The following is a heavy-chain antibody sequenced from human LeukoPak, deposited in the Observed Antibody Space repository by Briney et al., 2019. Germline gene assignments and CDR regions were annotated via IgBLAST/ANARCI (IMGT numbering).Heavy chain of an antibody. CDR2: INPNSGGT. V-gene: IGHV1-2*02. CDR1: GYTFTGYY. D-gene: IGHD5-12*01. J-gene: IGHJ1*01. CDR3: ARGATITVFYSQH. Sequence: ASVKVSCKASGYTFTGYYMHWVRQAPGQGLEWMGWINPNSGGTNYAQKFQGRVTMTRDTSISTAYMELSRLRSDDTAVYYCARGATITVFYSQHWGQGTLVTVSS.